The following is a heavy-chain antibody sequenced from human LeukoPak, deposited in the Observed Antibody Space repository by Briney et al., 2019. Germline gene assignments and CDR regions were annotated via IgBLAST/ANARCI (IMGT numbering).Heavy chain of an antibody. D-gene: IGHD2-2*02. Sequence: SETLSLTCTVSGGSISSGDYYWSWIRQPPGKGLEWIGYIYYSGSTYYNPSLKSRVTISVDTSKNQFSLKLSSVTAADTAVYYCARALIVVVPAAIPSAFDIWGQGTMVTVSS. CDR2: IYYSGST. CDR3: ARALIVVVPAAIPSAFDI. J-gene: IGHJ3*02. V-gene: IGHV4-30-4*08. CDR1: GGSISSGDYY.